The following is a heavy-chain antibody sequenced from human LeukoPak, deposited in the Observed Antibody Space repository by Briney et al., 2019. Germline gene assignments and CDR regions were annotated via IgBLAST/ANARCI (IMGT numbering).Heavy chain of an antibody. D-gene: IGHD3-22*01. CDR3: VREAATDYYDSSGYYRQTEVFDA. J-gene: IGHJ3*01. Sequence: SETLSLTCTVSGGSVSSGSYYWSWIRQPPGKGLEWIGYVYYSGSTNYNPSLKSRVTISVDTSKNQFSLKSRSVTAADTAVYYCVREAATDYYDSSGYYRQTEVFDAWGQGTMVTVSS. CDR2: VYYSGST. CDR1: GGSVSSGSYY. V-gene: IGHV4-61*01.